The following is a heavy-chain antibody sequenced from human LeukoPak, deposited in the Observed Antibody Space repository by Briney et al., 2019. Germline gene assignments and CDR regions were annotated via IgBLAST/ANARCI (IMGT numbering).Heavy chain of an antibody. Sequence: PGGSLRLSCAAYGFTFSTYAMHWVRQAPGKGLEWVAAIWYDGSNKYYADSVKGRFTISRDNSKNTLYLQMNSLRAEDTAVYYCARDIGRKYKIFDYWGQGTLVTVSS. CDR3: ARDIGRKYKIFDY. J-gene: IGHJ4*02. D-gene: IGHD1-1*01. CDR1: GFTFSTYA. CDR2: IWYDGSNK. V-gene: IGHV3-33*01.